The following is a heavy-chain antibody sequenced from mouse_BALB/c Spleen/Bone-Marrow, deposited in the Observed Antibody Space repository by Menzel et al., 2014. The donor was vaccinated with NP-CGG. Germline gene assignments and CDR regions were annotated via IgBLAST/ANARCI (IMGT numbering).Heavy chain of an antibody. D-gene: IGHD2-3*01. CDR1: GYSFTGYF. Sequence: VQLQQSGPELVKPGASVKISYKASGYSFTGYFMNWVKQSHGKSLEWIRRINPYNGDTFYNQKFKGKATLTVDKSSSTAHMELLSLTSEDSAVYYCGGQDGYYGGFAYWGQGTLVTVSA. V-gene: IGHV1-37*01. CDR3: GGQDGYYGGFAY. J-gene: IGHJ3*01. CDR2: INPYNGDT.